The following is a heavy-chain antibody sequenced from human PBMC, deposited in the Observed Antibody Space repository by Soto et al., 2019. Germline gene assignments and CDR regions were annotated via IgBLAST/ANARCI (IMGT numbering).Heavy chain of an antibody. CDR2: ISYDGSNK. CDR3: AKDIRRSFGVVPNWFDP. D-gene: IGHD3-3*01. CDR1: GFTFSSYG. V-gene: IGHV3-30*18. J-gene: IGHJ5*02. Sequence: GGSLRLSCAASGFTFSSYGMHWVRQAPGKGLEWVAVISYDGSNKYYADSVKGRFTISRDNSKNALYLQMNSLRAEDTAVYYCAKDIRRSFGVVPNWFDPWGQGTLVTVSS.